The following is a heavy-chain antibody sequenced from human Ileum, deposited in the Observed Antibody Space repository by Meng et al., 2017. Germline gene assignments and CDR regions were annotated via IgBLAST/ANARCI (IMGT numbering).Heavy chain of an antibody. V-gene: IGHV3-73*02. J-gene: IGHJ4*02. CDR3: TRHPYSSGLEY. CDR2: IRSKANSYAT. D-gene: IGHD6-19*01. Sequence: VQLVAPGGGLVQPGGSLKLSCAASGFTFSGSAMHWVRQASGKGLEWVGRIRSKANSYATAYAASVKGRFTISRDDSKNTAYLQMNSLKTEDTAVYYCTRHPYSSGLEYWGQGTLVTVSS. CDR1: GFTFSGSA.